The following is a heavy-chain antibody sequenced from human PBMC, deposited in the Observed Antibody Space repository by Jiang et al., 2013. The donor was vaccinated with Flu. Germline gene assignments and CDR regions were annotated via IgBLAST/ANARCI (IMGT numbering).Heavy chain of an antibody. V-gene: IGHV3-23*01. J-gene: IGHJ4*02. CDR1: GLTFSSYV. D-gene: IGHD3-10*01. CDR2: ISGSGGST. CDR3: AKGPYYYPFDY. Sequence: QLLESGGGLVQPGGSLRLSCAASGLTFSSYVMSWVRQAPGKGLEWVSAISGSGGSTYYADSVKGRFTISRDNSKNTLYLHMNSLRAEDTAVYYCAKGPYYYPFDYWGQGTLVTVSS.